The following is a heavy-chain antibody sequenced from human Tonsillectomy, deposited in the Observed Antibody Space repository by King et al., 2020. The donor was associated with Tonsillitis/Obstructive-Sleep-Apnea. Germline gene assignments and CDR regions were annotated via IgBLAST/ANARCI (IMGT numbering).Heavy chain of an antibody. J-gene: IGHJ3*02. CDR1: GYNFTSYW. CDR3: ARQRSGYSGYDIAFDI. Sequence: VQLVESGAEVKKPGESLKISCKDSGYNFTSYWIAWVRQMPGKGLEWMGIIYPGDSDTRYSPSFQGQVTISADKSISTAYLQWSSLKASDTAMYYCARQRSGYSGYDIAFDIWGQGKMVTVSS. D-gene: IGHD5-12*01. CDR2: IYPGDSDT. V-gene: IGHV5-51*01.